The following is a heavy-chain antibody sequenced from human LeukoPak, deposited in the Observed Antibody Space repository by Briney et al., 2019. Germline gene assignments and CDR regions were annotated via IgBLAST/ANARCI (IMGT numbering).Heavy chain of an antibody. D-gene: IGHD3-10*01. Sequence: SETLSLTCTLSGDSTNTYFWSWIRQSPGKGLEWIGYIYNSGSSTIYNPSLQSRVTISVDMSKNQFSLRLSSVTAADTAVYFCVRDRELTYWGQGILVTVSS. V-gene: IGHV4-59*01. J-gene: IGHJ4*02. CDR3: VRDRELTY. CDR2: IYNSGSST. CDR1: GDSTNTYF.